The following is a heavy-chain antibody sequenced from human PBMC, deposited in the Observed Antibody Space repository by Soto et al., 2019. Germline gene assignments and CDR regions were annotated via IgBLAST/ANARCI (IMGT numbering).Heavy chain of an antibody. CDR1: GFTFSNAW. CDR3: TTVPYMMVVVITTDAFDI. D-gene: IGHD3-22*01. J-gene: IGHJ3*02. Sequence: GGSLRLSCAASGFTFSNAWMSWVRQAPGKGLEWVGRIKSKTDGGTKDYAAPVKGRFTISRDDSKNTLYLQMNSLKTEDTAVYYCTTVPYMMVVVITTDAFDIWGQGTMVTVSS. V-gene: IGHV3-15*01. CDR2: IKSKTDGGTK.